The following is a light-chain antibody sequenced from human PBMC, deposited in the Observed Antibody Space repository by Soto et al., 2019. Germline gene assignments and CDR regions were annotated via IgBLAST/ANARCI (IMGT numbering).Light chain of an antibody. Sequence: QSVLTQPPSASGTPGQRVTISCSGSSSNIGSNTVHWYQQLPGTAPKLLIYTNNQRPSGVPDRFSGSKSGTSASLAISGLQSEDEADYYCAAWDDSLIGVVFGGGTKVTVL. J-gene: IGLJ2*01. V-gene: IGLV1-44*01. CDR1: SSNIGSNT. CDR2: TNN. CDR3: AAWDDSLIGVV.